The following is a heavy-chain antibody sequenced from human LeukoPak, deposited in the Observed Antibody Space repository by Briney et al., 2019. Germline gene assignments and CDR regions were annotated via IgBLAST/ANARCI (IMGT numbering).Heavy chain of an antibody. D-gene: IGHD3-16*01. J-gene: IGHJ5*02. Sequence: GGSLRLSCVASGFTFSSYGMSWVRQAPGKGLEWVSAISGNAADTFYADSVKGRFTISRDNSKNTLYLQMKSLRVEDTALYHCAKMGGVSESNARTFDPWGQGTLVTVSS. V-gene: IGHV3-23*01. CDR1: GFTFSSYG. CDR2: ISGNAADT. CDR3: AKMGGVSESNARTFDP.